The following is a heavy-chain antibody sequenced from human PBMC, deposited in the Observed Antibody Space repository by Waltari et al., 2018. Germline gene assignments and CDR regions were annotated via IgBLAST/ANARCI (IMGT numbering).Heavy chain of an antibody. V-gene: IGHV4-30-4*08. J-gene: IGHJ4*02. Sequence: QVQLQESGPGLVKPSQTLSITCSVSGGSVRGGFYYWSWIRQHPGKGLEWIGYIYHGGSTDYNPSLKSRVTISLDRSNNQFSLKLTSVTAADTAVYYCARGGYSYETFDYWGQGTLVTVSS. CDR3: ARGGYSYETFDY. CDR1: GGSVRGGFYY. D-gene: IGHD5-18*01. CDR2: IYHGGST.